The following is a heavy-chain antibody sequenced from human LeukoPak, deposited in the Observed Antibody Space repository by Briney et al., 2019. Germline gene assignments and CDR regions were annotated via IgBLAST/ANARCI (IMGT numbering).Heavy chain of an antibody. CDR3: ARARGYCSSTSYLLYYYYGMDV. J-gene: IGHJ6*02. V-gene: IGHV3-30*04. CDR2: ISYDGSNK. Sequence: GRSLRLSCAASGFTFSSYAMHWVRQAPGKGLEWVAVISYDGSNKYYADSVKGRFTISRDNSKNTLYLQMNSLRAEDTAVYYCARARGYCSSTSYLLYYYYGMDVWGQGTTVTVSS. CDR1: GFTFSSYA. D-gene: IGHD2-2*01.